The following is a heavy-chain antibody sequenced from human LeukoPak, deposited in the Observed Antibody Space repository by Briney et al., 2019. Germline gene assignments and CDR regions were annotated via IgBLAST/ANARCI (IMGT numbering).Heavy chain of an antibody. J-gene: IGHJ4*02. D-gene: IGHD6-19*01. Sequence: ASAKVSCKASGYTFTSYDINWVRQATGQGLEWMGWMNPNSGNTGYAQKFQGRVTMTRNTSISTAYMELSSLRSEDTAVYYCARLGYSSGWGPGWGQGTLVTVSS. CDR1: GYTFTSYD. CDR2: MNPNSGNT. V-gene: IGHV1-8*01. CDR3: ARLGYSSGWGPG.